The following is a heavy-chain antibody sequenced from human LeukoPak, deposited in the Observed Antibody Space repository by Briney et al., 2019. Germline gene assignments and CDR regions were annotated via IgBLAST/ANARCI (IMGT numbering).Heavy chain of an antibody. Sequence: SETLSLTCTVSGDSISSYYWSWIRQPPGKGLEWIGCIYYSGSTNYNPSLKSRVTISVDTSKNQFSLRLSSVTAADTAVYYCARHRDYWVDCSGGSCYPYYFDYWGQGTLVTVSS. CDR1: GDSISSYY. CDR3: ARHRDYWVDCSGGSCYPYYFDY. V-gene: IGHV4-59*01. D-gene: IGHD2-15*01. CDR2: IYYSGST. J-gene: IGHJ4*02.